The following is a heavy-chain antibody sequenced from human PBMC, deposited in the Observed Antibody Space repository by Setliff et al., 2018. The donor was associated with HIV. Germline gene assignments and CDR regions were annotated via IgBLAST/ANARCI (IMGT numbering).Heavy chain of an antibody. Sequence: SETLSLTCTVSGGSISGHFWSWIRQPAGKGLEWIGRISNSGGPNYNPSLKSRVTLSVDTSKNQFSLRLSSVTAADTAVFYCARGGYNYWFDPWGQGTLVTVSS. CDR3: ARGGYNYWFDP. CDR2: ISNSGGP. J-gene: IGHJ5*02. D-gene: IGHD5-18*01. CDR1: GGSISGHF. V-gene: IGHV4-4*07.